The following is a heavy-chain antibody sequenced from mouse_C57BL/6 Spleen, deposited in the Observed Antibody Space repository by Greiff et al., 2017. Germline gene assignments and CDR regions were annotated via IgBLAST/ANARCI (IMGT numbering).Heavy chain of an antibody. Sequence: EVKLMESGPGLVKPSQSLSLTCSVTGYSITSGYYWNWIRQFPGNKLEWMGYISYDGSNNYNPSLKNRISITRDKSKNQFFLKLKSVTTEDTATYYCAREDWDGDWYFDVWGTGTTVTVSS. CDR1: GYSITSGYY. J-gene: IGHJ1*03. D-gene: IGHD4-1*01. CDR2: ISYDGSN. V-gene: IGHV3-6*01. CDR3: AREDWDGDWYFDV.